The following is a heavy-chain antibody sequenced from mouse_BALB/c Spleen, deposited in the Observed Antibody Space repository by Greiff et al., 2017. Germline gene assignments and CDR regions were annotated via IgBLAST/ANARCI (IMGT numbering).Heavy chain of an antibody. V-gene: IGHV5-6-3*01. J-gene: IGHJ2*01. CDR2: INSNGGST. Sequence: EVQLVESGGGLVQPGGSLKLSCAASGFTFSSYGMSWVRQTPDKRLELVATINSNGGSTYYPDSVKGRFTISRDNAKNTLYLQMSSLKSEDTAMYYCARGRGSDYWGQGTTLTVSS. CDR1: GFTFSSYG. CDR3: ARGRGSDY.